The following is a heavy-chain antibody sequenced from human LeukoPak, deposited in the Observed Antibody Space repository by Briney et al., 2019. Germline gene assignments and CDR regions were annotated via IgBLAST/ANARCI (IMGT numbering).Heavy chain of an antibody. Sequence: PSETLSLTCALYGGSFNDYYWSWIRQPPGKGLEWIGEINHRGSTNYNPSLKSRVTISIDTSKNQFSLKLSSVTAADTAVYSCASLHQVRGLTVFDYWGQGTLVTVSS. CDR2: INHRGST. V-gene: IGHV4-34*01. CDR3: ASLHQVRGLTVFDY. D-gene: IGHD3-10*01. J-gene: IGHJ4*02. CDR1: GGSFNDYY.